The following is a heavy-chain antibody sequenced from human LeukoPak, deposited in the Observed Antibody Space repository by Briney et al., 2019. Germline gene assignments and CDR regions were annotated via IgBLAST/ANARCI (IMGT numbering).Heavy chain of an antibody. D-gene: IGHD6-13*01. V-gene: IGHV3-33*01. Sequence: GGSLRLSCAASGFNFFTYGMHWVRQAPGKGLEWVAVIWYDGSNKYYADSVKGRFTISRDNSKSTLSLQMNSLRAEDTAVYFCASRIAAAGALDYWGQGTLVTVSS. CDR2: IWYDGSNK. CDR1: GFNFFTYG. J-gene: IGHJ4*02. CDR3: ASRIAAAGALDY.